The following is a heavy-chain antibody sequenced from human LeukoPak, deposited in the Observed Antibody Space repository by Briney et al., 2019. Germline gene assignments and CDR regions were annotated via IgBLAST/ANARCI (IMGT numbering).Heavy chain of an antibody. CDR3: TRDFRNYYDSSGYLY. J-gene: IGHJ4*02. V-gene: IGHV3-49*04. Sequence: GGYLRLSCTASGFTFGDYAMSWVRQAPGKGLEWVGFIRSKAYGGTTEYAASVKGRFTISGDDSKSIADLQMNSLKTEDTAVYYCTRDFRNYYDSSGYLYWGQGTLVTVSS. CDR1: GFTFGDYA. D-gene: IGHD3-22*01. CDR2: IRSKAYGGTT.